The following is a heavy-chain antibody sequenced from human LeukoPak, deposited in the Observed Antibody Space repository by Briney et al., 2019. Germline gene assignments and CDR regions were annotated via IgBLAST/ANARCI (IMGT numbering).Heavy chain of an antibody. CDR1: GFTFSSYA. Sequence: PGGSLRLSCAASGFTFSSYAMSWVRQAPGKGLEWVSAISGSGGSTYYADSVKGRFTISRDNSKNTLYLQMNSLRAEDTAVYYCANGARTYDSSGYLRWLDYRGQGTLVTVSS. CDR2: ISGSGGST. V-gene: IGHV3-23*01. D-gene: IGHD3-22*01. CDR3: ANGARTYDSSGYLRWLDY. J-gene: IGHJ4*02.